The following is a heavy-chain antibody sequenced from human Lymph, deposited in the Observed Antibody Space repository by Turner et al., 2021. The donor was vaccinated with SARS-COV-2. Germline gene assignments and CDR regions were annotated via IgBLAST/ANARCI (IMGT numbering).Heavy chain of an antibody. J-gene: IGHJ4*02. CDR3: AKDPGYCSGGSCYSRTYFDF. CDR1: GFPFDDYA. D-gene: IGHD2-15*01. V-gene: IGHV3-43*02. CDR2: ISGDGGGT. Sequence: EVQLVASGGGEVQPGGSVRLSCAASGFPFDDYAMHWVRQAPGKGLEWVSLISGDGGGTYYADSVKGRFTISRDNSKNSLSLQMNSLRAEDTALYYCAKDPGYCSGGSCYSRTYFDFWGQGTLVTVSA.